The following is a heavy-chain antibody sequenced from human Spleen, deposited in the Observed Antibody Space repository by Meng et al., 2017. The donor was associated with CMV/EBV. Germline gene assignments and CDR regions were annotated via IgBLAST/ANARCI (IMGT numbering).Heavy chain of an antibody. CDR3: ARVHDYSNYFDY. V-gene: IGHV3-53*01. CDR1: GFTFSSYA. D-gene: IGHD4-11*01. Sequence: GGSLRLSCAASGFTFSSYAMSWVRQAPGKGLEWVSVIYSGGSTYYADSVKGRFTISRDNSKNTLYLQMNSLRAEDTAVYYCARVHDYSNYFDYWGQGTLVTVSS. J-gene: IGHJ4*02. CDR2: IYSGGST.